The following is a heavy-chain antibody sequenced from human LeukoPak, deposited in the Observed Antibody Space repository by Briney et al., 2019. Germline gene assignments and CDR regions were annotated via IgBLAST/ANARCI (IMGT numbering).Heavy chain of an antibody. V-gene: IGHV4-34*01. J-gene: IGHJ4*03. CDR2: VNHRGDT. CDR3: ARGPTISETGYFDY. D-gene: IGHD1-1*01. CDR1: GGSFTGYY. Sequence: PSETLSLTCAVYGGSFTGYYWSWIPQSPGKGLQWVAEVNHRGDTNYNPSVKGRVTISVDTSKNQFSLKVTSLTAADTAVYYCARGPTISETGYFDYWGQGTLVTVSS.